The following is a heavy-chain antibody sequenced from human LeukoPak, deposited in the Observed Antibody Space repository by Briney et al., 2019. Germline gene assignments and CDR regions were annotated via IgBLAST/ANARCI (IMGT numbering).Heavy chain of an antibody. J-gene: IGHJ5*02. CDR2: IIPIFGTA. Sequence: GASVKVSCKASGGTFSSYAISWVRQAPGQGLEWMGGIIPIFGTANYAQKFQGRVTTTSDESTSQAYMELSSLRSEDTAVYYCARDSKGRVGQQLAEIGFDPWGQGTLVTVSS. CDR3: ARDSKGRVGQQLAEIGFDP. CDR1: GGTFSSYA. V-gene: IGHV1-69*13. D-gene: IGHD6-13*01.